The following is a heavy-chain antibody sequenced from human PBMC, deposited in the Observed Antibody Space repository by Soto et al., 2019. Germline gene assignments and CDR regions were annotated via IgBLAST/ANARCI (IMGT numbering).Heavy chain of an antibody. CDR1: GYTFTSYG. CDR2: ISAYNGNT. CDR3: ARDRRDSYYDFWSGYSPPPVDY. J-gene: IGHJ4*02. V-gene: IGHV1-18*01. D-gene: IGHD3-3*01. Sequence: ASVKVSCKASGYTFTSYGISWVRQAPGQGLEWMGWISAYNGNTNYAQKLQGRVTMTTDTSTRKAYMELRSLRSDDTAVYYCARDRRDSYYDFWSGYSPPPVDYWGQGTLVTVSS.